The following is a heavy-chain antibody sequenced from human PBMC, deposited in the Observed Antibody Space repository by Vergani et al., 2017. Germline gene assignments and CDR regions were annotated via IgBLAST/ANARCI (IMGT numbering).Heavy chain of an antibody. J-gene: IGHJ4*02. CDR3: AREVREGYMDNDSRVDY. CDR2: INTNSGNP. Sequence: QVQLVHSGCELKTPGASVNVSCKPSGSLFTNYPLLCVPQAPGQGCECMGWINTNSGNPTYAQGFTGRFLFSLDTSVSTAYLQINGLKAVDTAVYYCAREVREGYMDNDSRVDYWGQGTLVTVSS. CDR1: GSLFTNYP. D-gene: IGHD3-10*01. V-gene: IGHV7-4-1*02.